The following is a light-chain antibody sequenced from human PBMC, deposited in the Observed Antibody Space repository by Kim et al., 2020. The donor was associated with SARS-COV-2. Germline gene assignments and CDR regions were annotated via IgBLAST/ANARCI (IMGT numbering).Light chain of an antibody. V-gene: IGKV1-5*01. CDR2: DAS. CDR1: QSISIW. J-gene: IGKJ1*01. CDR3: QEYNSNSFT. Sequence: DIQMTQSPSTLSSSVGDTDTITCRASQSISIWFAWYQQKPGKAPNLLIYDASNLESGVPSRFSGSGSGTEFTLTISSLQPDDFATYYCQEYNSNSFTFGQGTKVDIK.